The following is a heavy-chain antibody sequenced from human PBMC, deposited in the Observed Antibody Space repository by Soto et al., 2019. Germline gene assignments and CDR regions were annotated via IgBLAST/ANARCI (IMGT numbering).Heavy chain of an antibody. Sequence: EVQLVESGGVVVQPGGSLRLSCAASGFTFDDYTMHWVRQAPGKGLEWVSLISWDGGSTYYADSVKGRFTNSRNNSNTSLYQQMTSLRTDDTALYYCAKDEDYGDYVGYFDLWGRGTLVTVST. CDR1: GFTFDDYT. CDR3: AKDEDYGDYVGYFDL. V-gene: IGHV3-43*01. D-gene: IGHD4-17*01. CDR2: ISWDGGST. J-gene: IGHJ2*01.